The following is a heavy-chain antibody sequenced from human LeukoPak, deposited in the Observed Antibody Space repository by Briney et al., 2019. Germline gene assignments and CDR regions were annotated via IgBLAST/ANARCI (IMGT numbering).Heavy chain of an antibody. J-gene: IGHJ4*02. CDR2: ISGSTYST. Sequence: PGGSLRLSCAASGFPFSTYDMNWVRQAPGKGLEWVSGISGSTYSTYYADSVKGRFTVSRDNSKNTLYLQMHSLRVEETAVYYCVILHHCARWGQGTLVTVSS. D-gene: IGHD1-14*01. CDR3: VILHHCAR. V-gene: IGHV3-23*01. CDR1: GFPFSTYD.